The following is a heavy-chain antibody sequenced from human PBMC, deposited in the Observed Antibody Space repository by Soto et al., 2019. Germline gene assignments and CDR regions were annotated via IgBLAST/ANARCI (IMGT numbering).Heavy chain of an antibody. Sequence: GGSLRLSCAASGFTFSSYAMSWVRQAPGKGLEWVSAISGSGGSTYYADCVKGRFTISRDNSKNTLYLQMNSLRAEDTAVYYCAKTPHSSSWTNWFDPWGQGTRVTVSS. CDR2: ISGSGGST. D-gene: IGHD6-13*01. J-gene: IGHJ5*02. CDR3: AKTPHSSSWTNWFDP. V-gene: IGHV3-23*01. CDR1: GFTFSSYA.